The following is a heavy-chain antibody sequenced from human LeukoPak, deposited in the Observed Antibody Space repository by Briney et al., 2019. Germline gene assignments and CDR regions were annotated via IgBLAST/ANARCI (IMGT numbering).Heavy chain of an antibody. Sequence: GGSLRLSCAGSGFTFSDYYMSWVRQAPGKGLEWVSYISSSDSTIYYTDSVKGRFTISRDNAKNSLYLQMNSLRADDTAVYYCARADCSSTSCYELDYWGQGTLVTVSS. CDR3: ARADCSSTSCYELDY. CDR2: ISSSDSTI. V-gene: IGHV3-11*04. D-gene: IGHD2-2*01. J-gene: IGHJ4*02. CDR1: GFTFSDYY.